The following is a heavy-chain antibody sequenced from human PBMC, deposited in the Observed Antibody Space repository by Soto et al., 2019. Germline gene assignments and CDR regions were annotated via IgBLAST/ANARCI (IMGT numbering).Heavy chain of an antibody. J-gene: IGHJ4*02. V-gene: IGHV1-69*13. Sequence: ASVKVSCKASRGTFSSYAISWVRQAPGQGLEWMGGIIPIFGTANYAQKFQGRVTITADESTSTAYMELSSLRSEDTAVYYCARDKYGSGSKYYFDYWGQGTLVTVSS. CDR3: ARDKYGSGSKYYFDY. CDR2: IIPIFGTA. D-gene: IGHD3-10*01. CDR1: RGTFSSYA.